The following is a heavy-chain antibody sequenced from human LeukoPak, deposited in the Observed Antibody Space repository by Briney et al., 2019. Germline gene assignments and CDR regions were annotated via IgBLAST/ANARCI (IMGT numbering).Heavy chain of an antibody. Sequence: TSETLSLTCTVSGGSISSSSYYWGWIRQPPGKGLEWIGSIYYSGSTYYNPSLKSRVTISVDTSKNQFSLKLSSVTAADTAVCFCAREAGSVTTYSYYYYYGMDVWGQGTTVTVSS. V-gene: IGHV4-39*01. CDR1: GGSISSSSYY. D-gene: IGHD4-17*01. CDR3: AREAGSVTTYSYYYYYGMDV. CDR2: IYYSGST. J-gene: IGHJ6*02.